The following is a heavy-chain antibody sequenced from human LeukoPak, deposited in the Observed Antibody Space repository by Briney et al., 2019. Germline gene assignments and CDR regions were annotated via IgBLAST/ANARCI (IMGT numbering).Heavy chain of an antibody. CDR2: IYHSGST. CDR3: ARTPNVDTAMEGEYYFDY. D-gene: IGHD5-18*01. V-gene: IGHV4-30-2*01. J-gene: IGHJ4*02. Sequence: SETLSLTCAVSGGSISSGGYSWSWIRQPPGKGLEWIGYIYHSGSTYYNPSLKSRVTISVDRSKNQFSLKLSSVTAADTAVYYCARTPNVDTAMEGEYYFDYWGQGTLVTVSS. CDR1: GGSISSGGYS.